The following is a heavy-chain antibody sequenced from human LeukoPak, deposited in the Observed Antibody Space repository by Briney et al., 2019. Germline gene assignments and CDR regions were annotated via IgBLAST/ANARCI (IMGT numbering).Heavy chain of an antibody. CDR1: GGSFSGYY. D-gene: IGHD3-10*01. V-gene: IGHV4-34*01. CDR3: ARSGGSGSYPIDY. CDR2: INHSGST. Sequence: PSETPSLTCAVYGGSFSGYYWSWIRQPPGKGLEWIGEINHSGSTNYNPSLKSRVTISVDTSKNQFSLKLSSVTAADTAVYYCARSGGSGSYPIDYWGQGTLVTVSS. J-gene: IGHJ4*02.